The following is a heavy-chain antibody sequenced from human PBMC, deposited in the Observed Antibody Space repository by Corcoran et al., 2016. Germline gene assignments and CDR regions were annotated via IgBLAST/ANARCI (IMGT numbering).Heavy chain of an antibody. CDR1: GYTFTSYY. D-gene: IGHD4-17*01. V-gene: IGHV1-46*01. J-gene: IGHJ2*01. CDR2: INPSGGST. CDR3: AREGGDYGGHWYFDL. Sequence: QVQLVQSGAEVKKPGASVKVSCKASGYTFTSYYMHWVRQAPGQGLEWMGIINPSGGSTSYAQKFQGRVTMTRDTSTSTVYMELSSLRSEDTAVYYCAREGGDYGGHWYFDLWGRGTLVTVSS.